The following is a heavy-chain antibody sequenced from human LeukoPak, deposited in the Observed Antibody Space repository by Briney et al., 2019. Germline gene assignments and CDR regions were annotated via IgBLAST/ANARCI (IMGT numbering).Heavy chain of an antibody. CDR2: IWYDGRNK. D-gene: IGHD3-22*01. CDR3: AKDLNSTYNYDSSGYEDAFDI. Sequence: GGSLRLSCAASGFTFSSYGMHWVRQAPGKGLEWVAVIWYDGRNKYYADSVKGRFTISRDNSKNTLYLQMNSLRAEDTAVYYCAKDLNSTYNYDSSGYEDAFDIWGQGTMVTVSS. CDR1: GFTFSSYG. J-gene: IGHJ3*02. V-gene: IGHV3-33*06.